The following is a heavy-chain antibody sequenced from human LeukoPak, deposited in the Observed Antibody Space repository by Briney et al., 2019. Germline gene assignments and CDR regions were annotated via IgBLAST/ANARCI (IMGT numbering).Heavy chain of an antibody. CDR3: ARDMSPPGVLVTADYGLDV. CDR2: IIPLVEEV. V-gene: IGHV1-69*04. D-gene: IGHD2-21*02. CDR1: GGTFDRYG. J-gene: IGHJ6*02. Sequence: SVKVSCKASGGTFDRYGISWVRQAPGQGLEWMGRIIPLVEEVICSQKFQDRVTISADRFTSEAYMEMRRLRPDDTAVYFCARDMSPPGVLVTADYGLDVWGQGTTVTVSS.